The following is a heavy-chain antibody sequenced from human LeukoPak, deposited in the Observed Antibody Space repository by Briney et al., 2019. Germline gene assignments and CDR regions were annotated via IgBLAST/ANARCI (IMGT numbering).Heavy chain of an antibody. Sequence: PGGSLRLSCAASGFTFSSYSMNWVRQAPGKGLEWVSYISSSSSTIYYADSVKGRFTISRDNAKNSLYLQMNSLRAEDTAVYYCARDSSGIAAAGTTNDYWGQGTLVTVSS. CDR2: ISSSSSTI. J-gene: IGHJ4*02. CDR1: GFTFSSYS. V-gene: IGHV3-48*01. D-gene: IGHD6-13*01. CDR3: ARDSSGIAAAGTTNDY.